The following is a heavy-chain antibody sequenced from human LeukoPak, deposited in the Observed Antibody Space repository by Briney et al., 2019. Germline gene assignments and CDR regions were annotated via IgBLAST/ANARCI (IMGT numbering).Heavy chain of an antibody. J-gene: IGHJ4*02. CDR1: GYTFTSYG. Sequence: ASVKVSCKASGYTFTSYGISWVRQAPGQGLEWMGWISAYNGNTNYAQKLQGRVTMTTDTSTSTAYMELRSLRSDDTAVYYCARARGVMITFGGAANFDYWGQGTLVTVSS. V-gene: IGHV1-18*01. CDR2: ISAYNGNT. CDR3: ARARGVMITFGGAANFDY. D-gene: IGHD3-16*01.